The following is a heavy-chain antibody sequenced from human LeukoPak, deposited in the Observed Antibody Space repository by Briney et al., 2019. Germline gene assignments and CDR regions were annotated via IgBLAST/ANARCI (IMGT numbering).Heavy chain of an antibody. D-gene: IGHD2-21*02. J-gene: IGHJ4*02. CDR1: GFSLTHYY. Sequence: GGSLRLSCAASGFSLTHYYMTWVRQAPGKGLEWVSVIYTGGRTYYGDSVKGRFTISRDSSRNTLHLRMNSLRVEDTALYYCARGQSYCGSDCYFDWGQGTLVTVSS. V-gene: IGHV3-66*01. CDR3: ARGQSYCGSDCYFD. CDR2: IYTGGRT.